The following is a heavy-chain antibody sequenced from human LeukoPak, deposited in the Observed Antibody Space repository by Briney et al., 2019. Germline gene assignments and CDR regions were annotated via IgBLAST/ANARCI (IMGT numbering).Heavy chain of an antibody. D-gene: IGHD3-22*01. CDR2: IIPIFGTA. CDR1: GGTFSSYA. J-gene: IGHJ4*02. Sequence: SVKVSYTASGGTFSSYAISWVRQAPGQGLEWMGGIIPIFGTANYAQKFQGRVTITADESTSTAYMELSSLRSEDTAVYYCARVYYYDSSGYLFDYWGQGTLVTVSS. V-gene: IGHV1-69*13. CDR3: ARVYYYDSSGYLFDY.